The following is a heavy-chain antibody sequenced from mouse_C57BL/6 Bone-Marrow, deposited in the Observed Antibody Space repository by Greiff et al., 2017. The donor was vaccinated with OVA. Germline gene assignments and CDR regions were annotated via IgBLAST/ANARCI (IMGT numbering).Heavy chain of an antibody. J-gene: IGHJ4*01. CDR1: GYTFTTYP. CDR3: ARGPYYYGSSYYAMDY. D-gene: IGHD1-1*01. CDR2: FHPYNDDT. V-gene: IGHV1-47*01. Sequence: QVQLKQSGAELVKPGASVKMSCKAPGYTFTTYPIEWMKQNHGKSLEWIGNFHPYNDDTKYNEKFKGKATLTVEKSSSTVYLELSRLTSDDSAVYYCARGPYYYGSSYYAMDYWGQGTSVTVSS.